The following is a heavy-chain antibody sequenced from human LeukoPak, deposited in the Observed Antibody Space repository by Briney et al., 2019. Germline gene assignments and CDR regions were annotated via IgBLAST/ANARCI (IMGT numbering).Heavy chain of an antibody. CDR1: GYTFTGYY. D-gene: IGHD6-6*01. J-gene: IGHJ6*03. Sequence: ASVKVSCKASGYTFTGYYMHWVRQAPGQGLERMGWINPNSGGTNYAQKFQGRVTMTRDTSISTAYMELSRLGSDDTAAYYCAREVRQLVLYYYYMDVWGKGTTVTVSS. CDR2: INPNSGGT. V-gene: IGHV1-2*02. CDR3: AREVRQLVLYYYYMDV.